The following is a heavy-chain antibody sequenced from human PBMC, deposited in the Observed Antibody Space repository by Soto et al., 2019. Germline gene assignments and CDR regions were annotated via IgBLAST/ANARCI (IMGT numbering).Heavy chain of an antibody. CDR2: ISWNGRTI. Sequence: EVQVVESGGKLVQPGRSLRLSCVGSGFTFDDYAMHWVRQAPGKGLEWVSGISWNGRTIDYAASVKGRFTISRDNARNFGYLEMSRLIPGDTALYYWAKGGGDGRIMYGSGVLDPWGQGTLVTVSS. D-gene: IGHD3-10*01. J-gene: IGHJ5*02. CDR3: AKGGGDGRIMYGSGVLDP. CDR1: GFTFDDYA. V-gene: IGHV3-9*01.